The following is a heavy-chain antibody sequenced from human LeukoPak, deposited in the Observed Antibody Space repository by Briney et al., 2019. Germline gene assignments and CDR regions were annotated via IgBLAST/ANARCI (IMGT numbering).Heavy chain of an antibody. CDR1: GFSFSTYW. CDR3: ARVAAGPSYFDY. CDR2: IKQDGTEK. Sequence: PGGSLRLSCAASGFSFSTYWMSWVRQAPGKGLEWVANIKQDGTEKFYVDPAKGRFTVSRDNARNSLYLQMDSLRTEDTAVYYCARVAAGPSYFDYWGRGTLVTVSS. J-gene: IGHJ4*02. V-gene: IGHV3-7*05. D-gene: IGHD6-13*01.